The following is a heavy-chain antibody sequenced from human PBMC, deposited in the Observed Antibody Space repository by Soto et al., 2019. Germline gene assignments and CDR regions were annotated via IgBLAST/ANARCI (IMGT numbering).Heavy chain of an antibody. V-gene: IGHV4-39*01. D-gene: IGHD2-15*01. J-gene: IGHJ4*02. CDR1: GGSISNSSYY. Sequence: PSETLSLTYTVSGGSISNSSYYRGWIRQPPGKGLEWIGSIYYSGSTYYNPSLKSRVTISVDTSKNQFSLKLSSVTAADTAVYYCARANCSGGSCYPFDYWGQGTLVTVSS. CDR2: IYYSGST. CDR3: ARANCSGGSCYPFDY.